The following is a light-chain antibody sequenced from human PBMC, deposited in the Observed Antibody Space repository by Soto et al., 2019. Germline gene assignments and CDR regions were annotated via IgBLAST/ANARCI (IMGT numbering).Light chain of an antibody. CDR3: LQYHNSPRT. V-gene: IGKV3-20*01. Sequence: EIVLTQSPCTLSLSPGERATISCRASQSVTTSYLAWYQQKPGQAPRLLIYGAFHRDGGIPARFSGSGSGTDFTLTISSLEPEDSAVYYCLQYHNSPRTFGQGTKVEIK. CDR2: GAF. J-gene: IGKJ1*01. CDR1: QSVTTSY.